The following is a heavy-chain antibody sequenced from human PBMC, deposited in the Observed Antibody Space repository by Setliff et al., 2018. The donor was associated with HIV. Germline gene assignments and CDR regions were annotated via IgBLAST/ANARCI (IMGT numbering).Heavy chain of an antibody. J-gene: IGHJ4*02. CDR1: GFTFNIYS. V-gene: IGHV3-48*01. CDR2: ISRSSGTI. CDR3: ATSIHTRGAIDF. D-gene: IGHD1-26*01. Sequence: PGGSLRLSCTASGFTFNIYSMNWVRQAPGKGLEWVSYISRSSGTIYYAESVKGRFTISRDNAKNSLYLQVNSLRAEDTALYYCATSIHTRGAIDFWGQGTLVTVSS.